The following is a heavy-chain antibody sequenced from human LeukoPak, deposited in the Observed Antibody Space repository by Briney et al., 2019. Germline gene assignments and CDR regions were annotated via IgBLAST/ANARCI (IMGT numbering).Heavy chain of an antibody. CDR2: INPSSGAT. CDR3: ARVTYDRSGYYNGIPY. CDR1: GYTFTGDF. V-gene: IGHV1-2*02. J-gene: IGHJ4*02. Sequence: GASVKVSCKASGYTFTGDFIRWVRQAPGQGLEWMGWINPSSGATNYAQNFQGRVTLTREMSISTAYMEVSRLLSDDTAEYYCARVTYDRSGYYNGIPYWGQGTLVIVSS. D-gene: IGHD3-22*01.